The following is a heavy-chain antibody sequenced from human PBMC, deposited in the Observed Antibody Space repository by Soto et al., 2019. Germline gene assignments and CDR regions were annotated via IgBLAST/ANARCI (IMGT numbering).Heavy chain of an antibody. D-gene: IGHD2-21*02. CDR1: GYTFTSYG. CDR2: INAGKGNT. Sequence: ASVKISCKASGYTFTSYGMHWVRHTTGQRHEWMGWINAGKGNTKYSQKFQGRVTITRDTSASTAYMELSSLRSEDTAVYYCASEYCGGDCYSAARYGMGVCGQGTTVTVSS. V-gene: IGHV1-3*01. CDR3: ASEYCGGDCYSAARYGMGV. J-gene: IGHJ6*02.